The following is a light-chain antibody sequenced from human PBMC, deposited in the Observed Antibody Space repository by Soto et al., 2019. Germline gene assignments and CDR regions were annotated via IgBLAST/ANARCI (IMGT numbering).Light chain of an antibody. CDR2: ESS. V-gene: IGKV3-11*01. CDR3: QQRSHWPYT. J-gene: IGKJ2*01. CDR1: QSVRFY. Sequence: EIVLTQSPATRSVSPGERATLSGRDSQSVRFYLSWYQQKPGQAPRLLIYESSNRATGVPARFSGSGSGTDFTLTISSLEPGDFAVYYCQQRSHWPYTFGQGTKLEIK.